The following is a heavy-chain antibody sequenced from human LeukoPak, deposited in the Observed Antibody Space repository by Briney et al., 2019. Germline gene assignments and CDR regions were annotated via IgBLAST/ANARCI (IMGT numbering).Heavy chain of an antibody. D-gene: IGHD3-22*01. CDR1: GFTFSSNA. V-gene: IGHV3-23*01. CDR2: ISGGGGHT. J-gene: IGHJ4*02. CDR3: ARSPGGYDSSGYRFDY. Sequence: PGGSLRLSCTASGFTFSSNAMSWVRQAPGKGLEWVSGISGGGGHTYYADSVKGRFTISRDNSKNTLYLQMNSLRAEDTAVYYCARSPGGYDSSGYRFDYWGQGTLVTVSS.